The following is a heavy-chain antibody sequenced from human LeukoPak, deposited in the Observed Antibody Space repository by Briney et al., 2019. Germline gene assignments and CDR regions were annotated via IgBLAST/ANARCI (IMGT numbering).Heavy chain of an antibody. D-gene: IGHD5-12*01. V-gene: IGHV3-23*01. Sequence: GGSLRLSCAASGFTFSSYAMSWVRQAPGKGLEWVSAISGSGGSTYYADSVKGRFTISRDNSKNTLYLQMNSLRAEDTAIYYCAKKRGYSGYEPIDHWGQGTLVTVSS. CDR3: AKKRGYSGYEPIDH. J-gene: IGHJ4*02. CDR1: GFTFSSYA. CDR2: ISGSGGST.